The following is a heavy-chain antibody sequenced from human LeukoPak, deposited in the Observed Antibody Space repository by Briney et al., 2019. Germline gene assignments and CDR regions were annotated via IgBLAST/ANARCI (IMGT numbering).Heavy chain of an antibody. CDR3: ARVRYYYDSSGYPFDY. J-gene: IGHJ4*02. CDR2: IYSGGST. D-gene: IGHD3-22*01. CDR1: GFTVSSNY. V-gene: IGHV3-66*01. Sequence: GGSLRLSCAASGFTVSSNYMSWVRQAPGKGLEWVSVIYSGGSTYYADSVKGRFTISRDNSKNTLYLQTNSLRAEDTAVYYCARVRYYYDSSGYPFDYWGQGTLVTVSS.